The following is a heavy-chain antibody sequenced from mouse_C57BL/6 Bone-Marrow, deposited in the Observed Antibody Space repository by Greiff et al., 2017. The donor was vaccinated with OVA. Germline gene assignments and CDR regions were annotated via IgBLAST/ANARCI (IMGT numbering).Heavy chain of an antibody. CDR3: AIRTLYYGYGGFAY. V-gene: IGHV1-74*01. CDR2: IHPSDSDT. J-gene: IGHJ3*01. Sequence: QVHVKQPGAELVKPGASVKVSCKASGYTFTSYWMHWVKQRPGQGLEWIGRIHPSDSDTNYNQKFKGKATLTVDKSSSTAYMQLSSLTSEDSAVYYCAIRTLYYGYGGFAYWGQGTLVTVSA. D-gene: IGHD2-2*01. CDR1: GYTFTSYW.